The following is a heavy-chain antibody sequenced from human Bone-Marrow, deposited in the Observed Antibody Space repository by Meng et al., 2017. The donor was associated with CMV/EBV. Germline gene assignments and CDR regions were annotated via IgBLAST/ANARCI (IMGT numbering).Heavy chain of an antibody. CDR3: ASPRSVRATLVGFHYYYGMDV. Sequence: ASVKVSCKASGYTFTGYYMYWVRQAPGQGLEWMGWINPNSGGTNYAQKFQGRVTMTRDTSISTAYMELSRLRSDDTAVYFCASPRSVRATLVGFHYYYGMDVWGQGTTVTVYS. J-gene: IGHJ6*02. V-gene: IGHV1-2*02. D-gene: IGHD1-26*01. CDR2: INPNSGGT. CDR1: GYTFTGYY.